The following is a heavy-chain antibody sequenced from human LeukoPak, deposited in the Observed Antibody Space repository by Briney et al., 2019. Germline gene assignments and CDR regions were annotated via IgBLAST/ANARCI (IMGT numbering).Heavy chain of an antibody. Sequence: ASVKVSCKASGYTFTGYYMHWVRQAPGQGLEWMGWINPNSGGTNYAQKFQGRVTMTRDTSISTAYMELSRLRSDDTAVYYCARERTGQYYYGSGKSARFQHWGQSTLVTVSS. CDR2: INPNSGGT. CDR1: GYTFTGYY. V-gene: IGHV1-2*02. J-gene: IGHJ1*01. CDR3: ARERTGQYYYGSGKSARFQH. D-gene: IGHD3-10*01.